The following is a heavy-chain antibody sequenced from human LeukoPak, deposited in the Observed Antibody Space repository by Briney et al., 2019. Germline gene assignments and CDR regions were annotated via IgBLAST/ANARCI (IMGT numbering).Heavy chain of an antibody. Sequence: KAGGSLRLSCAASGFTFSSYAMSWVRQAPGKGLEWVSSISSSSSYIYYADSVKGRFTISRDNAKNSLYLQMNSLRAEDTAVYYCARDKAVAAYDYWGQGALVTVSS. D-gene: IGHD6-19*01. CDR3: ARDKAVAAYDY. V-gene: IGHV3-21*01. J-gene: IGHJ4*02. CDR2: ISSSSSYI. CDR1: GFTFSSYA.